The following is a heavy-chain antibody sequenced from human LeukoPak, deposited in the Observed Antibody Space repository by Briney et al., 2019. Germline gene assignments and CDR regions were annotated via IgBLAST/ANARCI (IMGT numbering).Heavy chain of an antibody. D-gene: IGHD6-13*01. CDR2: IIPIFGTA. CDR1: GGTFRSYA. V-gene: IGHV1-69*05. CDR3: ARLAAAAGSSVDV. J-gene: IGHJ6*04. Sequence: GASVKVSCKASGGTFRSYAISWVRQAPGQGLEWMGGIIPIFGTANYAQKFQGRVTITTDESTSTAYMELSSLRSEDTAVYYCARLAAAAGSSVDVWGKGTTVTVSS.